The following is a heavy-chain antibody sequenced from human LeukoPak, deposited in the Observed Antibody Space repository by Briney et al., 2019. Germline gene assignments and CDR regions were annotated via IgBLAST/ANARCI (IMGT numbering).Heavy chain of an antibody. CDR1: GGSISSSSYY. CDR3: ARGPEGGNYFDY. CDR2: IYYSGST. Sequence: SETLSLTCTVSGGSISSSSYYWGWIRQPPGKGLEWIASIYYSGSTYYNPSLKSRVTISVDTSKNQFSLNLSSVTAADTAVYYCARGPEGGNYFDYWGQGTLVTVSS. J-gene: IGHJ4*02. V-gene: IGHV4-39*07.